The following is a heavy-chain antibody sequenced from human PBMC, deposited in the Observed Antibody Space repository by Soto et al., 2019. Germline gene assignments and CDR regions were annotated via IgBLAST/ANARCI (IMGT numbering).Heavy chain of an antibody. CDR2: ISSDGTTT. Sequence: EVQLVQSGGGLAQPGKSLRLSCAASGFTFRKFWMHWVRQVPGKGPVWVSYISSDGTTTDYADSVKGRFTISRDNAKDTRSMQMDSLRAEDTAVYYCAIQDCTNDVCLEAAVTVGGALESWGQGTLVTVSS. V-gene: IGHV3-74*01. CDR1: GFTFRKFW. D-gene: IGHD2-8*01. CDR3: AIQDCTNDVCLEAAVTVGGALES. J-gene: IGHJ1*01.